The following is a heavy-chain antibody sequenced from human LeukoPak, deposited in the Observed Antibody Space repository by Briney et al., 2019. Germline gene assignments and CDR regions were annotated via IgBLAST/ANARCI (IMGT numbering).Heavy chain of an antibody. CDR3: ARDKRGYSGYEEFDY. CDR2: IDNDGSTT. CDR1: GFTLSSYW. D-gene: IGHD5-12*01. Sequence: PGGSLRLSCAASGFTLSSYWMHWVRQVPGKGPVWVSRIDNDGSTTTYADYVKGRFTMSRDNAKNTLYLQMNSLRAEDTAVYYCARDKRGYSGYEEFDYWGQGTLVTVSS. V-gene: IGHV3-74*03. J-gene: IGHJ4*02.